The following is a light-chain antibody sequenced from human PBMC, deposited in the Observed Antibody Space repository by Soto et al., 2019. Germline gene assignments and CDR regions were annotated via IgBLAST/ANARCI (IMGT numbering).Light chain of an antibody. CDR1: QSVSNNY. Sequence: EIVLTQSPGTLSLSPGERAPRSCRASQSVSNNYLAWYQQKLGQAPRLLIYGASTRATGVPARFSGSGSGTDFTLTISSLEPEDFAVYYCQQRSNWITFGQGTRLEIK. CDR3: QQRSNWIT. CDR2: GAS. J-gene: IGKJ5*01. V-gene: IGKV3D-20*02.